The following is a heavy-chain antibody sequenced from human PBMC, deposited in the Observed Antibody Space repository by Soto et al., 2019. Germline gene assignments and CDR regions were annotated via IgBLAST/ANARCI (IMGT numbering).Heavy chain of an antibody. CDR1: GGTFSSYA. CDR2: IIPILGIA. J-gene: IGHJ5*02. V-gene: IGHV1-69*04. Sequence: SVKVSCKASGGTFSSYAISWVRQAPGQGLEWMGRIIPILGIANYAQKFQGRVTITADKSTSTAYMELSSLRSEDTAVYYCARDGPYSGYDSGDNWFDPWGQGTLVTVSS. CDR3: ARDGPYSGYDSGDNWFDP. D-gene: IGHD5-12*01.